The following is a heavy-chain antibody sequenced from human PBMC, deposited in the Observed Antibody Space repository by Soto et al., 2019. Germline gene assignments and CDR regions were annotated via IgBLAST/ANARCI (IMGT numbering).Heavy chain of an antibody. V-gene: IGHV3-15*01. D-gene: IGHD2-2*01. Sequence: PGGSLRLSCAASGFTFSDAWMSWVRQAPGKGLEWVGRIKSKTDGGTTDYAAPVKGRFTISRDDSKNTLYLQMNSLKTEDTAVYYCTTPSGPLPRXCSSTSCYIYYYYGMDVWGQGTTVTVSS. CDR3: TTPSGPLPRXCSSTSCYIYYYYGMDV. CDR1: GFTFSDAW. J-gene: IGHJ6*02. CDR2: IKSKTDGGTT.